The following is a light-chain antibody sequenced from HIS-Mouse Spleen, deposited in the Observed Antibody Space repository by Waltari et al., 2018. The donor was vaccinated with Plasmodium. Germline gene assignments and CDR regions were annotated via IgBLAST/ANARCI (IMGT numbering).Light chain of an antibody. V-gene: IGLV3-1*01. Sequence: SYELTPPPSVSVSPGQTASITCPGDKLGDKYACWYQQKPGQSPVLVIYQDSKRPSGIPERFSGSNSGNTATLTISGTQAMDEADYYCQAWDSSTDYVFGTGTKVTVL. CDR1: KLGDKY. J-gene: IGLJ1*01. CDR3: QAWDSSTDYV. CDR2: QDS.